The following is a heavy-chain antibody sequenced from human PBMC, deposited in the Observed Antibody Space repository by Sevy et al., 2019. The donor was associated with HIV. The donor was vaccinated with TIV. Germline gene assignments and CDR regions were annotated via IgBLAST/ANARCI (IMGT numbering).Heavy chain of an antibody. V-gene: IGHV3-11*01. D-gene: IGHD2-2*01. CDR2: ISSSGSTI. J-gene: IGHJ6*02. CDR3: ARDTYCSSTSRYYYYGMDV. Sequence: GGSLRLSCAASGFTFSDYYMSWIRQAPGKGLEWVSYISSSGSTIYYADSVKGRFTISRDNAKNSLYLQMNSLRAEDTAVYYCARDTYCSSTSRYYYYGMDVWGQGTTVTVSS. CDR1: GFTFSDYY.